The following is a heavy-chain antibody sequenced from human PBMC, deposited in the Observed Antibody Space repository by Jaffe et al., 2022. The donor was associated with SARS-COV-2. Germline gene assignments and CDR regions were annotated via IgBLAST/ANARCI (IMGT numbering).Heavy chain of an antibody. CDR1: GSTLTEFS. CDR2: FDPEDDET. CDR3: AIADYDFLWGSFRS. V-gene: IGHV1-24*01. Sequence: QVHLVQSGAEVKKPGASVKVSCKVSGSTLTEFSMHWVRQAPGKGLEWMGGFDPEDDETIYARKFQGRVTMTEDTSTDTPYMALSSLRSEDTAMYYCAIADYDFLWGSFRSWGQGTLVTVSS. D-gene: IGHD3-16*02. J-gene: IGHJ5*02.